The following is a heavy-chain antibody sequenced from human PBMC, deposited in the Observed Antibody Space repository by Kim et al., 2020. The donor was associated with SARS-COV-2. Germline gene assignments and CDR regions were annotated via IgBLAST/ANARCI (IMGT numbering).Heavy chain of an antibody. Sequence: SETLSLTCTVSGGSISSYYWSWIRQPPGKGLEWIGYIYYSGSTNYNPSLKSRVTISVDTSKNQFSLKLSSVTAAETAVYYCARDASGGDALFDYWGQGTLVTVSS. D-gene: IGHD2-21*02. CDR2: IYYSGST. CDR1: GGSISSYY. CDR3: ARDASGGDALFDY. V-gene: IGHV4-59*01. J-gene: IGHJ4*02.